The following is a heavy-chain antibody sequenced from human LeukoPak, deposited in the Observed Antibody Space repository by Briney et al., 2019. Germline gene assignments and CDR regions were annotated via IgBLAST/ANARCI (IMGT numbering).Heavy chain of an antibody. V-gene: IGHV3-23*01. Sequence: PEGSLRLSFAASGFTFRSYAMTGVRQAPGKGLEWVSTIEGRGNSTYYKDSVKGRFTISRDNSKNTLYLQMNSLRAEDTAVYYCAKSSLQGTAVADRFDYWGQGTLVTVSS. J-gene: IGHJ4*02. CDR3: AKSSLQGTAVADRFDY. CDR1: GFTFRSYA. CDR2: IEGRGNST. D-gene: IGHD6-19*01.